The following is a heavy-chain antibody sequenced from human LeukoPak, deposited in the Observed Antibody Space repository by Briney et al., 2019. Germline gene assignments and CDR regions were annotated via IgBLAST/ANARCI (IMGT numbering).Heavy chain of an antibody. J-gene: IGHJ4*02. V-gene: IGHV3-23*01. D-gene: IGHD3-3*01. CDR3: AKVVYGFWSGYYSPGNFDY. Sequence: GASLRLSCAASGFTFSSYAMSWVRQAPGKGLEWVSAISGSGGSTYYADSVKGRFTISRDNSKNTLYLQMNSLRAEDTAVYYCAKVVYGFWSGYYSPGNFDYWGQGTLVTVSS. CDR2: ISGSGGST. CDR1: GFTFSSYA.